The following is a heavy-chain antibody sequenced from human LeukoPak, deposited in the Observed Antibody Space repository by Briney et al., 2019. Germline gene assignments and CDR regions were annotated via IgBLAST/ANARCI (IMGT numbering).Heavy chain of an antibody. V-gene: IGHV3-74*01. D-gene: IGHD6-13*01. Sequence: PGGSLRLSCAASGFTFSSYWMHWVRQAPGKGLVWVSRINSDGSSTSYADSVKGRFTISRDNAKNTLYLQMNSLRAEDTAVYYCARDAHYSSSWYVVNWFDPWGQGTLVTVSS. CDR1: GFTFSSYW. CDR2: INSDGSST. CDR3: ARDAHYSSSWYVVNWFDP. J-gene: IGHJ5*02.